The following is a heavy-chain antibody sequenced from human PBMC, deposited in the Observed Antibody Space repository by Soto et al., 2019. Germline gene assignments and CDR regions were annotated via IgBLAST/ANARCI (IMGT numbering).Heavy chain of an antibody. CDR3: ARGAIVVDYYYYGMDV. J-gene: IGHJ6*02. CDR1: GFTFSSYG. CDR2: ISYDGSNK. D-gene: IGHD3-22*01. Sequence: ESGGGVVQPGRSLRLSCAASGFTFSSYGMHWVRQAPGKGLEWVAVISYDGSNKYYADSVKGRFTISRDNSKNTLYLQMNSLRAEDTAVYYCARGAIVVDYYYYGMDVWGQGTTVTVSS. V-gene: IGHV3-30*03.